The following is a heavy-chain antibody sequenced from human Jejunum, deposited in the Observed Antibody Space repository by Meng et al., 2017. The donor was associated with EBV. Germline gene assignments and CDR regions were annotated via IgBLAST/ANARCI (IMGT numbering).Heavy chain of an antibody. J-gene: IGHJ4*02. CDR1: GFTVCSNY. Sequence: EVQLVESGGGLIQPGGSLRLSCAASGFTVCSNYMSWVRQAPGKGLEWVSVIYRGGSAFYSDSVKGRFTISRDNSKNTLFLQMNSLRAEDTAVYYCARGGSSWYFFDYWGQGTLVTVSS. CDR2: IYRGGSA. V-gene: IGHV3-53*01. D-gene: IGHD6-13*01. CDR3: ARGGSSWYFFDY.